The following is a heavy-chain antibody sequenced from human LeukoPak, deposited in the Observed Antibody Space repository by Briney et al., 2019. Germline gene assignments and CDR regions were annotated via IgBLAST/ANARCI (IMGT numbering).Heavy chain of an antibody. CDR1: GGSVSGYY. D-gene: IGHD4-11*01. CDR2: IYNSGIT. J-gene: IGHJ5*01. CDR3: ARSVPSLDYLFDS. Sequence: SETLSLTCTVSGGSVSGYYWTWIRQLPGKGLEWIGYIYNSGITNYNPSLKSRVTVSVDTSKNQFSLRLTSVTAADTAVYYCARSVPSLDYLFDSWGHGTLVTVSS. V-gene: IGHV4-59*08.